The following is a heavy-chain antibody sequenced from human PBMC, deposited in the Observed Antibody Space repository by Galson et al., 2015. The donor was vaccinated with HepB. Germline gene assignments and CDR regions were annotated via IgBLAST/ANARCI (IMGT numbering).Heavy chain of an antibody. CDR1: GFTFSSYS. CDR2: ISSSSSTI. V-gene: IGHV3-48*04. Sequence: SLRLSCAASGFTFSSYSMNWVRQAPGKGLEWVSYISSSSSTIYYADSVKGRFTISRDNAKNSLYLQMNSLRAEDTAVYYCARGDHRGRWGQGTLVTVSS. D-gene: IGHD1-14*01. CDR3: ARGDHRGR. J-gene: IGHJ4*02.